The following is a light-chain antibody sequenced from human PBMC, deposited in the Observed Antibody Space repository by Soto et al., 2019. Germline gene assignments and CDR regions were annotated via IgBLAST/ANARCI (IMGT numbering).Light chain of an antibody. V-gene: IGLV1-47*01. J-gene: IGLJ2*01. CDR3: AAWYDSLSGWG. Sequence: QSVLTQPPSASGTPGQRVTISCSGSSSNIGSKYVYWYQQLPGTAPKLLIYRNNQRPSGVPDRFSGSKSGTSASLAISGLRSEDDADYYCAAWYDSLSGWGFGRGTKLTVL. CDR1: SSNIGSKY. CDR2: RNN.